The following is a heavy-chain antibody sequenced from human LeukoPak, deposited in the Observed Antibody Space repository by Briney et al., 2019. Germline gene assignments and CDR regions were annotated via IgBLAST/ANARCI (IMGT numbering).Heavy chain of an antibody. J-gene: IGHJ4*02. CDR3: LYGGNSGDWVY. CDR1: GGSISSYY. D-gene: IGHD4-23*01. Sequence: PSETLSLTCTISGGSISSYYWSWIRQPPGKGLEWIGYIYYSGSTNYNPSLKSRVTISVDTSKNQFSLRLSSMTAADTAVYYCLYGGNSGDWVYWGQGTLVTVSS. V-gene: IGHV4-59*08. CDR2: IYYSGST.